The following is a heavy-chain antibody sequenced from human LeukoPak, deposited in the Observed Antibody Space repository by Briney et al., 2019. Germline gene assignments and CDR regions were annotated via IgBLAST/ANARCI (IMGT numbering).Heavy chain of an antibody. CDR1: GFTFSSYG. CDR2: IKQDGSEK. D-gene: IGHD6-13*01. Sequence: GGSLRLSCAASGFTFSSYGMSWVRQAPGKGLEWVANIKQDGSEKYYVDSVMGRFTISRDNAKNSLYLQMNSLRAEDTAVYYCARDKAHLAAAGFIDYWGQGTLVTVSS. V-gene: IGHV3-7*01. J-gene: IGHJ4*02. CDR3: ARDKAHLAAAGFIDY.